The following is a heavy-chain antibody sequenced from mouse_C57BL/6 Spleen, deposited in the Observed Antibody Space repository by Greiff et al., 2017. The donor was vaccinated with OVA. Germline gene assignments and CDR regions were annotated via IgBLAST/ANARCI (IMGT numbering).Heavy chain of an antibody. CDR1: GYTFTSYW. J-gene: IGHJ4*01. CDR2: IYPSDSET. V-gene: IGHV1-61*01. D-gene: IGHD2-5*01. CDR3: ARGYYSNYYAMDY. Sequence: QVQLQQPGAELVRPGSSVKLSCKASGYTFTSYWMDWVKQRPGQGLEWIGNIYPSDSETHYNQKFTDKATLTVDKSSSTAYMQLSSLTSEDSAVDYCARGYYSNYYAMDYWGQGTSVTVSS.